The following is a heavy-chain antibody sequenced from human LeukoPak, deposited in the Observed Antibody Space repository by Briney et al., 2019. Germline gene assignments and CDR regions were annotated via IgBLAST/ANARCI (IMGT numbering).Heavy chain of an antibody. V-gene: IGHV1-2*02. CDR3: ARGGERITIFGVLGAPDS. Sequence: ASVKVSCKASGYTFTGYYMHWVRQAPGQGLEWMGWINPNSGGTNYAQKFQGRVTMTRDTSISTAYMELSRLRSDDTAVYYCARGGERITIFGVLGAPDSWGQETLVTVSS. J-gene: IGHJ4*02. CDR1: GYTFTGYY. CDR2: INPNSGGT. D-gene: IGHD3-3*01.